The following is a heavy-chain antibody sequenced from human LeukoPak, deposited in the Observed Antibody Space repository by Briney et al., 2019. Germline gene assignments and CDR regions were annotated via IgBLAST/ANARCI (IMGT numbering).Heavy chain of an antibody. CDR1: GGFISSSSYY. CDR3: ARRRYYDSTGYLE. Sequence: SETLSLTCTISGGFISSSSYYWGWIRQPPGKGLEWIGDIYYSGSTYYNPALKSRVSMSIDTSKNQFSLELRSVAAADTALYYCARRRYYDSTGYLEWGQGTLFTVTS. V-gene: IGHV4-39*01. CDR2: IYYSGST. D-gene: IGHD3-22*01. J-gene: IGHJ1*01.